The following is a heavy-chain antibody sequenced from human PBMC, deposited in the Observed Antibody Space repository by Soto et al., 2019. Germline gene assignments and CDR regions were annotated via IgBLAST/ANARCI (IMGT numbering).Heavy chain of an antibody. J-gene: IGHJ4*02. CDR2: ISGDGSTA. Sequence: PGGSLRLSCAVSGFTFSAYWMHWVCQVPGKGLTWVSRISGDGSTATYADSVKGRFVISRDNAKNSLYLEMNTLRVDDSGLYYCARGPRVSSTGTGAHWGRGTLVTVSS. CDR1: GFTFSAYW. V-gene: IGHV3-74*01. CDR3: ARGPRVSSTGTGAH. D-gene: IGHD1-1*01.